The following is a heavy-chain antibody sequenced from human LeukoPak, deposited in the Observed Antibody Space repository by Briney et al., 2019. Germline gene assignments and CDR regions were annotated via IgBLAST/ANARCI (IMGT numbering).Heavy chain of an antibody. CDR3: ARERPYSSSFDY. D-gene: IGHD6-6*01. CDR1: GGSISSGSYY. V-gene: IGHV4-61*02. Sequence: SQTLSLTCTVSGGSISSGSYYWSWIRQPAGMGLDWVGRIYTSGSTNYNPSLKSRVTISVGTSKNQFSLMRSSVTAAYTAVYYCARERPYSSSFDYWGQGTLVTVSS. CDR2: IYTSGST. J-gene: IGHJ4*02.